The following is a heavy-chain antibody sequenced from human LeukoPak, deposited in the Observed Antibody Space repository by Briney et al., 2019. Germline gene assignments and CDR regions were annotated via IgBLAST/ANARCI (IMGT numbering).Heavy chain of an antibody. CDR1: GFTFSSYG. CDR3: ARGGHYFWSGYMVIGYGMDV. Sequence: PGRSLRLSCAASGFTFSSYGMHWVRQAPGKGLEWVAVIWYDGSNKYYADSVKGRFTISRDNSKNTLYLQMNSLRAEDTAVYYCARGGHYFWSGYMVIGYGMDVWGQGTTVTVSS. V-gene: IGHV3-33*01. CDR2: IWYDGSNK. D-gene: IGHD3-3*01. J-gene: IGHJ6*02.